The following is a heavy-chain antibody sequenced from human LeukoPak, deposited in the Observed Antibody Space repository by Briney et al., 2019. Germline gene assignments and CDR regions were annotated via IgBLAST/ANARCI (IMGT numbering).Heavy chain of an antibody. V-gene: IGHV4-59*01. D-gene: IGHD3-22*01. CDR3: VRRYYYDI. Sequence: SEALSLTCTVSGGSISNYYWSWIRQPPEKGLEYIGYIYYTGSTYYNPSLKSRVTISLDTSKNQFSLKLSSVTAADTAVYYCVRRYYYDIWGQGTLVTVSS. J-gene: IGHJ4*02. CDR1: GGSISNYY. CDR2: IYYTGST.